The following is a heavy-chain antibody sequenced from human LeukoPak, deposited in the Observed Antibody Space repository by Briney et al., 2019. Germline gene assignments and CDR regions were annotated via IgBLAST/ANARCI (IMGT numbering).Heavy chain of an antibody. V-gene: IGHV4-59*01. CDR3: ARVSVYSSGWSPFDY. CDR2: IYYSGST. D-gene: IGHD6-19*01. CDR1: GGSISSYY. J-gene: IGHJ4*02. Sequence: SETLSLTCTVSGGSISSYYWSWIRQPPGKGLEWIGYIYYSGSTNYNPSLKSRVTISVDTSKNQFSLKLSSVTAADTAAYYCARVSVYSSGWSPFDYWGQGTLVTVSS.